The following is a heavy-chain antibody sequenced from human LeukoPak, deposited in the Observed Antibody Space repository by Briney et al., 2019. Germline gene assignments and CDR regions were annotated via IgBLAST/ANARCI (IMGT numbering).Heavy chain of an antibody. CDR3: ARTSTVAGPVRY. CDR2: ISSSSSYI. J-gene: IGHJ4*02. Sequence: GGSLRLSCAASGFTVSSNYMSWVCQAPGKGLEWVSSISSSSSYIYYADSVKGRFTISRDNAKNSLYLQMNSLRAEDTAVYYCARTSTVAGPVRYWGQGTLVTVSS. V-gene: IGHV3-21*01. D-gene: IGHD6-19*01. CDR1: GFTVSSNY.